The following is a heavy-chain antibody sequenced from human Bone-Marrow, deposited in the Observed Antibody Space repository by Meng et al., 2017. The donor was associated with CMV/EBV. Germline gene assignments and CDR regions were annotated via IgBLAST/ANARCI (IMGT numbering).Heavy chain of an antibody. CDR1: GFIFSSYG. CDR3: AKVENVWGSYRSRGDY. J-gene: IGHJ4*02. D-gene: IGHD3-16*02. CDR2: IRYDGSNK. V-gene: IGHV3-30*02. Sequence: GESLKTSCAASGFIFSSYGMHWVRQAPGKGLEWVAFIRYDGSNKYYADSVKGRFTISRDNSKNTLYLQMNSLRAEDTAVYYCAKVENVWGSYRSRGDYWGQGPLVPVSS.